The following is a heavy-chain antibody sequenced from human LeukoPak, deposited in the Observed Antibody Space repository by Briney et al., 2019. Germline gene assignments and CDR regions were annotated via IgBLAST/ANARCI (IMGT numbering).Heavy chain of an antibody. CDR1: GFTFSSYW. V-gene: IGHV3-74*01. J-gene: IGHJ5*02. D-gene: IGHD3-10*01. Sequence: GGSLRLSCAASGFTFSSYWMHWVRRAPGKGLVWVSRINSDGSSTSYADSVKGRFTISRDNAKNTLYLQMNSLRAEDTAVYYCARVPYGSGSFNWFDPWGQGTLVTASS. CDR2: INSDGSST. CDR3: ARVPYGSGSFNWFDP.